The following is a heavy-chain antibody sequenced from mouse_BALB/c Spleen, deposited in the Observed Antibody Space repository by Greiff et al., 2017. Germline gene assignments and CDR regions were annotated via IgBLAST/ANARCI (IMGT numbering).Heavy chain of an antibody. CDR2: IRNKANGYTT. J-gene: IGHJ3*01. CDR1: GFTFTDYY. V-gene: IGHV7-3*02. D-gene: IGHD4-1*01. CDR3: ASGNWDWFAY. Sequence: VKLMESGGGLVQPGGSLRLSCATSGFTFTDYYMSWVRQPPGKALEWLGFIRNKANGYTTEYSASVKGRFTISRDNSQSILYLQMNTLRAEDSATYYCASGNWDWFAYWGQGTLVTVSA.